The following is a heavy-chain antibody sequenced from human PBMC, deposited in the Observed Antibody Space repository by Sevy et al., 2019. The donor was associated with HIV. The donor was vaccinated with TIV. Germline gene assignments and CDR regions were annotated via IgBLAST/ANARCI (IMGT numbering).Heavy chain of an antibody. V-gene: IGHV3-48*02. D-gene: IGHD7-27*01. CDR1: GFTFSHHN. CDR2: ISKRGSTT. J-gene: IGHJ4*02. CDR3: AREENRELGTIPLDS. Sequence: GGCLRLSCAASGFTFSHHNMNWVRQAPGKGLEWISYISKRGSTTYFADSVRGRFTISRDNAKNSLFLEMHSLTDEDPAVYYCAREENRELGTIPLDSWGRGIQVTVSS.